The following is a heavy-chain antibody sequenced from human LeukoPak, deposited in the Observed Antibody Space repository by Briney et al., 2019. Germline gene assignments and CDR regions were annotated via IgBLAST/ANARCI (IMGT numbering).Heavy chain of an antibody. Sequence: GVSLTLPCGVWGLTLSSFAMIWLRQARGRGLEWVSSVSGSGGSTYYADSVKGRFTISRDNSKNTLYLQMNSLRAEDTAVYYCVKGRTRGDWGQGTLVTVSS. CDR1: GLTLSSFA. CDR3: VKGRTRGD. J-gene: IGHJ4*02. V-gene: IGHV3-23*01. CDR2: VSGSGGST. D-gene: IGHD3-10*01.